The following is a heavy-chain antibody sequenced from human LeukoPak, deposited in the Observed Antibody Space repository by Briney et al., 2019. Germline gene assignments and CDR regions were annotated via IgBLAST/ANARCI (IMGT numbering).Heavy chain of an antibody. CDR1: GGSISSAGYY. Sequence: PSETLSLTCTVSGGSISSAGYYWSWIRQHPGKGLEWIGYIYYSGSTYYNPSLKSRVTISVDSSKNQFSLRLSSVTAADTAVYYCARLNIALVPSSNFDNWGQGTLVTVSS. CDR2: IYYSGST. J-gene: IGHJ4*02. V-gene: IGHV4-31*03. D-gene: IGHD2/OR15-2a*01. CDR3: ARLNIALVPSSNFDN.